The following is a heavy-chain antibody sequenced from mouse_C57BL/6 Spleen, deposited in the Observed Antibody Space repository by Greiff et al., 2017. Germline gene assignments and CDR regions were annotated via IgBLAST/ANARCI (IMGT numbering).Heavy chain of an antibody. CDR1: GYSFTDYN. CDR3: AREGLDGYRWYFDV. Sequence: QLQQSGPEQVKPGASVKISCKATGYSFTDYNMNWVKQSNGKSLEWIGVINPNYGTTSYNQKFKGKATFTVDQSSSTAYMQINSLTSEDSAVYYCAREGLDGYRWYFDVWGRGTTVTVSA. D-gene: IGHD2-3*01. V-gene: IGHV1-39*01. J-gene: IGHJ1*03. CDR2: INPNYGTT.